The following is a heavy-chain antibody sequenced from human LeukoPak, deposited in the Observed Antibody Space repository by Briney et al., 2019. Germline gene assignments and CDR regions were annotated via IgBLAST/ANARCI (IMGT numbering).Heavy chain of an antibody. V-gene: IGHV4-31*11. D-gene: IGHD4-17*01. CDR3: ARATVTGDWYFDL. J-gene: IGHJ2*01. CDR2: IYYSGST. Sequence: SETLSLTCAVYGGSFSGYYWSWIRQHPGKGLEWIGYIYYSGSTYYNPSLKSRVTISVDTSKNQFSLKLSSVTAADTAVYYCARATVTGDWYFDLWGRGTLVTVSS. CDR1: GGSFSGYY.